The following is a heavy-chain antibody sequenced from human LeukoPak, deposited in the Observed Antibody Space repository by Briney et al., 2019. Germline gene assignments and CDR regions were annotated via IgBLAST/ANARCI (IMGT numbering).Heavy chain of an antibody. J-gene: IGHJ6*03. CDR3: ARRPSCLYGSGSYYNCLYYYYYMDV. D-gene: IGHD3-10*01. Sequence: SETLSLTCTVSGYSISSGYYWGWIRQPPGKGLEWIGSIYHSGSTYYNPSLKSRVTISVDTSKNQFSLKLSSVTAADTAVYYCARRPSCLYGSGSYYNCLYYYYYMDVWGKGTTVTISS. CDR2: IYHSGST. CDR1: GYSISSGYY. V-gene: IGHV4-38-2*02.